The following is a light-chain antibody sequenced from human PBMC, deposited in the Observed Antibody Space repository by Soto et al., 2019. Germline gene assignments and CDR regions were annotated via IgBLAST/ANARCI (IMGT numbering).Light chain of an antibody. J-gene: IGKJ2*01. CDR3: QESYSTPYT. Sequence: DIQMTQSPSSLSASVGDRVTITCRASQTIKIYLNWYKQKPGKAPKLLINAASSLQSGVPSRFSGSGSGTEFTLTISSLQPEDFATYYGQESYSTPYTFGQGTNLEI. CDR2: AAS. CDR1: QTIKIY. V-gene: IGKV1-39*01.